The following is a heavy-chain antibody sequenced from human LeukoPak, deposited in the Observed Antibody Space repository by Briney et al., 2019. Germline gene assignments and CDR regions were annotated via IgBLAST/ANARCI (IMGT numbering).Heavy chain of an antibody. CDR2: FDPEDGET. J-gene: IGHJ4*02. D-gene: IGHD3-16*02. V-gene: IGHV1-24*01. Sequence: ASVKVSCKVSGYTLTELSMHWVRPAPGKGLEWMGGFDPEDGETIYAQKFQGRVTMTEDTSTDTAYMELSSLRSEDTAVYYCATKGVLRLGELSFFDYWGQGTLVTVSS. CDR1: GYTLTELS. CDR3: ATKGVLRLGELSFFDY.